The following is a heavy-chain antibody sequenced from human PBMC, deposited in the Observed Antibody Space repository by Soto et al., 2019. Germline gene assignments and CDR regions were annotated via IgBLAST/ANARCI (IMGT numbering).Heavy chain of an antibody. V-gene: IGHV3-73*01. CDR2: IRSKANSYAT. CDR1: GFTFSGSA. D-gene: IGHD4-17*01. J-gene: IGHJ4*02. Sequence: VQLLESGGGLVQPGGSLKLSCAASGFTFSGSAMHWVRQASGKGLEWVGRIRSKANSYATAYAASVKGRFTISRDDSKNTAYLQMNSLKTEDTAVYYCTRPHDYGDYGVDYWGQGTLVTVSS. CDR3: TRPHDYGDYGVDY.